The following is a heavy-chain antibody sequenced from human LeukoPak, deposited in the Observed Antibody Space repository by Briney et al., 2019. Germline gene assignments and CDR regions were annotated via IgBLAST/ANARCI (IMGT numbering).Heavy chain of an antibody. Sequence: SETLSLTCTVSGGSISSSSYYWGWIRQPPGKGLEWIGSIYYSGSTYYNPSLKSRVTISVDTSKNQFSLKLGSVTAADTAVYYCATARYCSSTSCYPMYYYYYGMDVWGQGTTVTVSS. CDR1: GGSISSSSYY. J-gene: IGHJ6*02. CDR2: IYYSGST. CDR3: ATARYCSSTSCYPMYYYYYGMDV. D-gene: IGHD2-2*01. V-gene: IGHV4-39*01.